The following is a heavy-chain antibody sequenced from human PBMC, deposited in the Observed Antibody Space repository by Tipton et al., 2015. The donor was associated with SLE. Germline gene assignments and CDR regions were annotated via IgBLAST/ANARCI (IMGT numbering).Heavy chain of an antibody. D-gene: IGHD3-10*01. V-gene: IGHV5-10-1*01. CDR3: ARLPTMVRGVSDY. CDR2: IDPSDSYT. Sequence: QLVQSGEEVKKPGESLKISCKGSGYSFTSYWIGWVRQMPGKGLEWMGRIDPSDSYTNYSPSFQGHVTISADKSISTAYLQWSSLKASVTAMYYCARLPTMVRGVSDYWGQGTLVTVSS. CDR1: GYSFTSYW. J-gene: IGHJ4*02.